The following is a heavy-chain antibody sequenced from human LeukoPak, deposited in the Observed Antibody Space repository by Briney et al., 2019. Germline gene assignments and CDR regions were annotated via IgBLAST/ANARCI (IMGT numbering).Heavy chain of an antibody. V-gene: IGHV4-38-2*02. J-gene: IGHJ4*02. CDR2: IYHSGST. Sequence: SETLSLTCTVSGYSISSGYYWGWIRQPPGKGLEWIGTIYHSGSTYYNPSLKSRVTISVDTSKNQFSLKLTSVTAADTAVYYCARVRGYCSSTICYRYYYDYWGQGTLVTVSS. D-gene: IGHD2-2*01. CDR3: ARVRGYCSSTICYRYYYDY. CDR1: GYSISSGYY.